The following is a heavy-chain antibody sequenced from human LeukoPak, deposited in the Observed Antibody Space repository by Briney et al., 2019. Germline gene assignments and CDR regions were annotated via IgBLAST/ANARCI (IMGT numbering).Heavy chain of an antibody. Sequence: SETLSLTCTVSGGSISSSSYYWGWIRQPPGKGPEWIGSIYYSGSTYYNPSLKSRVTISVDTSKNQFSLKLSSVTAADTAVYYCARGVVVVAATGRIDYWGQGTLVTVSS. J-gene: IGHJ4*02. CDR3: ARGVVVVAATGRIDY. V-gene: IGHV4-39*07. CDR1: GGSISSSSYY. D-gene: IGHD2-15*01. CDR2: IYYSGST.